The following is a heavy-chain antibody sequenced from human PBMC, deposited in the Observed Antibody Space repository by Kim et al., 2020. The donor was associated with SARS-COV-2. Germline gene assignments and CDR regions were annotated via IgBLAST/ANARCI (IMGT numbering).Heavy chain of an antibody. V-gene: IGHV4-39*01. CDR1: GGSISSSSYY. J-gene: IGHJ4*02. Sequence: SETLSLTCTVSGGSISSSSYYWGWIRQPPGKGLEWIGSIYYSGSTYYNPSLKSRVTISVDTSKNQFSLKLSSVTAADTAVYYCARRTDNWNVGGFDYWGQGTLVTVSS. CDR2: IYYSGST. CDR3: ARRTDNWNVGGFDY. D-gene: IGHD1-20*01.